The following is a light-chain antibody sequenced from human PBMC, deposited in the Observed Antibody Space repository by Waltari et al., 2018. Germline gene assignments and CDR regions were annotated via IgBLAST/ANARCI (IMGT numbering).Light chain of an antibody. CDR3: YSSADDNPRV. Sequence: YELTQPSSVSVSPGQTATITCSGDIVPNTYIRCSQQSPGQAPMLVVYKDNERPSGIPERFSGSSSGVTAMLTISGAQADDEADYYCYSSADDNPRVFGGGTKLTVL. CDR2: KDN. J-gene: IGLJ3*02. V-gene: IGLV3-27*01. CDR1: IVPNTY.